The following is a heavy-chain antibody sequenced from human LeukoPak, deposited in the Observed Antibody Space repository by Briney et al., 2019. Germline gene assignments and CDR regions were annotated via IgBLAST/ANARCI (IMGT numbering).Heavy chain of an antibody. V-gene: IGHV3-11*04. D-gene: IGHD2-8*01. Sequence: GGSLRLSCAASGFTFSDYYMSWIRQAPGKGLEWVSYISSSGSTIYYADSVKGRFTISRDNAKNSLYLQMNSLRAEDMAVYYCAKDRCSNGIGCYYYYMDVWGKGTTVTISS. CDR2: ISSSGSTI. CDR3: AKDRCSNGIGCYYYYMDV. CDR1: GFTFSDYY. J-gene: IGHJ6*03.